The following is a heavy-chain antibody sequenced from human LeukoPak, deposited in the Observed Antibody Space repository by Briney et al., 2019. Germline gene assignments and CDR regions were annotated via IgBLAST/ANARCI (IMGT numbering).Heavy chain of an antibody. Sequence: TGGSLRLSCAASGFTVSNNYMSWIRQAPGKGLEWVSVMYSGGDTYYADSVKGRFTISRDNSKNTLYLQMNSLRAEDTAVYYCAKITMVRDYYMDVWGKGTTVTISS. D-gene: IGHD3-10*01. CDR2: MYSGGDT. V-gene: IGHV3-53*01. CDR1: GFTVSNNY. CDR3: AKITMVRDYYMDV. J-gene: IGHJ6*03.